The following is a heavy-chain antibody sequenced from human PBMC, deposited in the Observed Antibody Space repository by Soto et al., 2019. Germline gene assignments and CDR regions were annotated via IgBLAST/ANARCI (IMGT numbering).Heavy chain of an antibody. CDR1: GGSFTDYY. Sequence: SETLSLTCAVYGGSFTDYYWSWIRQPPGKGLEWIGEINRRGSTNYNPSLKSRVTISVDTSKNQFSLKLTSVTAADTAVYYCAREEPTLFGLFHHWGQGTLVTVSS. J-gene: IGHJ1*01. D-gene: IGHD3-3*01. V-gene: IGHV4-34*01. CDR3: AREEPTLFGLFHH. CDR2: INRRGST.